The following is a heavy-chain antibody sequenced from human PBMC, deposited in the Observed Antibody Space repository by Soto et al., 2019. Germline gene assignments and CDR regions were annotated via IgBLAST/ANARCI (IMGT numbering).Heavy chain of an antibody. CDR3: ARAGAVLRYFDWLSMDY. D-gene: IGHD3-9*01. J-gene: IGHJ4*02. Sequence: QVQLVQSGAEVKKPGASVKVSCKASGYTFTSYGISWVRQAPGQGLEWMGWISAYNGNTNYAQKLQGRVTMTTDTSTSTAYMERRSLRSDDTAVYYCARAGAVLRYFDWLSMDYWGQGTLVTVSS. V-gene: IGHV1-18*01. CDR1: GYTFTSYG. CDR2: ISAYNGNT.